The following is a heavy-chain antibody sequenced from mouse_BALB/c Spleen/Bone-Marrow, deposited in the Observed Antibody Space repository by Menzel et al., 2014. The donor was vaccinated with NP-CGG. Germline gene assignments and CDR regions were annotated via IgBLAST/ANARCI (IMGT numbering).Heavy chain of an antibody. CDR3: SRHVGNPYAMDY. J-gene: IGHJ4*01. D-gene: IGHD3-1*01. CDR2: ISNGGGST. V-gene: IGHV5-12-2*01. Sequence: EVKLVESGGGLVQPGGSRKLSCAASGFTFSSYTMSWVRQTPEKRLEWVAYISNGGGSTSYPDTVKGRFTISRDNAKNTLYLQMSSLKAEDTAMYYCSRHVGNPYAMDYWGQGTSVTVSS. CDR1: GFTFSSYT.